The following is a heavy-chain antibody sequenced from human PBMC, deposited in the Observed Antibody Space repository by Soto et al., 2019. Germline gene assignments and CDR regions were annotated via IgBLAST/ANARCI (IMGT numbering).Heavy chain of an antibody. V-gene: IGHV4-39*01. CDR3: ARHRWGSGSYSGLLDF. Sequence: QLQLQESGPGPVKPSETLSLTCSVSVGSISTSSYFWGWIRQPPGKGLEWVGAVHYSGSANYRSSLQSRVTISVDTSQNQFSLRLRSVTAADTAVYYCARHRWGSGSYSGLLDFWGQGALVTVSS. D-gene: IGHD3-10*01. CDR2: VHYSGSA. J-gene: IGHJ4*02. CDR1: VGSISTSSYF.